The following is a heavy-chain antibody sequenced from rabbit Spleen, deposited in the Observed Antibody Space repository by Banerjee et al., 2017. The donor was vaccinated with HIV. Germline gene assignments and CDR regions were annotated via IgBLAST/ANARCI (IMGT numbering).Heavy chain of an antibody. V-gene: IGHV1S40*01. CDR3: AAHSRSNGHAAEL. CDR1: GFDFSRGYD. J-gene: IGHJ4*01. CDR2: IYTGNVKT. D-gene: IGHD1-1*01. Sequence: QQLVESGGGLVKPGASLTLTCKASGFDFSRGYDMCWVRQAPGKGLEWIGCIYTGNVKTYYASWAKGRFTISKTSSTTVTLQLNSLTAADTATYFCAAHSRSNGHAAELWGPGTLVTVS.